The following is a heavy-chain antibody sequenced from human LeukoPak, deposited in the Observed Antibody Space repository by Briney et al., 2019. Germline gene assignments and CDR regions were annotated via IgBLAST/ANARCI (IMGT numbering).Heavy chain of an antibody. CDR1: GGSISSYY. J-gene: IGHJ5*02. Sequence: SGTLSLTCTVSGGSISSYYWSWIRQPPGKGLEGIGYIYYSGSTNYKPSLKSRVTISVDTSKNQFSLKLSSVTAADTAVYYCARGGYYGSGNDFRFDPWGQGTLVTVSS. D-gene: IGHD3-10*01. V-gene: IGHV4-59*01. CDR3: ARGGYYGSGNDFRFDP. CDR2: IYYSGST.